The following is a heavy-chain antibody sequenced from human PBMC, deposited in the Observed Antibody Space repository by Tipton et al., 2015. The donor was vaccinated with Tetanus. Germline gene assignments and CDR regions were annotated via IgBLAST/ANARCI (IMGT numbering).Heavy chain of an antibody. CDR1: GGSISSSSYY. Sequence: GLVKPSETLSLTCTVSGGSISSSSYYWGWIRQPPGKGLEWIGSIYYSGSTYYNPSLKSRVTISGDTSKNHFSLKLSSVTAADTAVYYCARRDLYILGSLDRGIGVAFDIWGQGTMVTVSS. CDR2: IYYSGST. J-gene: IGHJ3*02. D-gene: IGHD3-10*01. CDR3: ARRDLYILGSLDRGIGVAFDI. V-gene: IGHV4-39*01.